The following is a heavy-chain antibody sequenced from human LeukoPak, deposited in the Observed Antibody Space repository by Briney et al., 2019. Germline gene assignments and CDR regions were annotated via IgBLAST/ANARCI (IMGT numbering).Heavy chain of an antibody. J-gene: IGHJ6*04. Sequence: PGGSLRLSCAASGFTFSSYWMHWVRQAPGKGLVWVSRINSDGSSTSYADSVKGRFTISRANAKSSLYLQMNSLRAEDTAVYYCAELGITMIGGVWGKGTTVTISS. V-gene: IGHV3-74*01. CDR3: AELGITMIGGV. D-gene: IGHD3-10*02. CDR1: GFTFSSYW. CDR2: INSDGSST.